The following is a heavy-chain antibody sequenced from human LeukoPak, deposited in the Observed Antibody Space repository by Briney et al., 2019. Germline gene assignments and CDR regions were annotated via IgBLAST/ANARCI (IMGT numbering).Heavy chain of an antibody. V-gene: IGHV1-18*01. J-gene: IGHJ4*02. CDR2: ISAYNGNT. D-gene: IGHD6-19*01. Sequence: GASVKVSCKASGYTFTSYGTSWVRQAPGQGLEWMGWISAYNGNTNYVQKLQGRVTMTTDTSTSTAYMELRSLRSDDTAVYYCARYSSGWYLVDYWGQGTLVTVSS. CDR3: ARYSSGWYLVDY. CDR1: GYTFTSYG.